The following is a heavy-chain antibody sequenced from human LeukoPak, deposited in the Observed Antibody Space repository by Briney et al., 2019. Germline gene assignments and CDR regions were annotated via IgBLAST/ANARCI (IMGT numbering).Heavy chain of an antibody. D-gene: IGHD2-15*01. Sequence: SETLSLTCAVDGGSCSGYYWSWIRQHPAKGREWMGEINHSGSTNYNPSLKSRGTITVDTAKNQFSLNLSSVTAADTAVYYCARGSQSLGYCSGGSCRAKIFDYWGQGTLVTVSS. J-gene: IGHJ4*02. V-gene: IGHV4-34*01. CDR3: ARGSQSLGYCSGGSCRAKIFDY. CDR2: INHSGST. CDR1: GGSCSGYY.